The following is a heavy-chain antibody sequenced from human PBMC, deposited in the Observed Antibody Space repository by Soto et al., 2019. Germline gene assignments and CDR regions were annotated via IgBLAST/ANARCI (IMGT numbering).Heavy chain of an antibody. CDR3: ARGVSTMVRKEYYFDY. V-gene: IGHV4-34*01. D-gene: IGHD3-10*01. CDR1: GGSFSGYY. Sequence: SETLSLTCAVYGGSFSGYYWSWIRQPPGKGLEWIGEINHSGSTNYNPSLKSRVTISVDTSKNQFSLKLSSVTAADTAVYYCARGVSTMVRKEYYFDYWGQGTLVTVSS. CDR2: INHSGST. J-gene: IGHJ4*02.